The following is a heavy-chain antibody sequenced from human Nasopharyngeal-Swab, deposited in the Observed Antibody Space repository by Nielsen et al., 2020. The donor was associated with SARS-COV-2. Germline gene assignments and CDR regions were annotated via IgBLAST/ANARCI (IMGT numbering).Heavy chain of an antibody. V-gene: IGHV3-9*01. CDR2: ISWNSGSI. CDR3: ATADYYYYGMDV. Sequence: GGSLRLSCAASGFTFDDYAMHWVRQAPGKGLEWVSGISWNSGSIGYADSVKGRFTISRDNAKNSLYLQMNSLRAEDTALYYCATADYYYYGMDVWGQGTPVTVSS. J-gene: IGHJ6*02. CDR1: GFTFDDYA.